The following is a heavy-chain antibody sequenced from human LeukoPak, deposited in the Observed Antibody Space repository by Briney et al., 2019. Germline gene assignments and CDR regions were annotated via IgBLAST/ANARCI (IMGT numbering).Heavy chain of an antibody. J-gene: IGHJ4*02. CDR3: AREGVWELLPLSHYFDY. CDR1: GFTFSSYA. Sequence: GGSLRLSCAASGFTFSSYAMHWVRQAPGKGLEWVAVISYDGSNKYYADSVKGRFTISRDNSKNTLYLQMNSLRAEDTAVYYCAREGVWELLPLSHYFDYWGQGTLVTVAS. CDR2: ISYDGSNK. V-gene: IGHV3-30-3*01. D-gene: IGHD1-26*01.